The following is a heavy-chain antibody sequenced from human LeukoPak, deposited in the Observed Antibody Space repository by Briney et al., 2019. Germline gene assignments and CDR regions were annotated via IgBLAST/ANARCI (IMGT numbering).Heavy chain of an antibody. D-gene: IGHD3-3*01. J-gene: IGHJ4*02. V-gene: IGHV3-23*01. CDR3: ATSRSGLYYVFDY. CDR2: INNNDGST. Sequence: GGSLRLSCAASGFTFSTYVMSWVHQAPGKGLEWVSGINNNDGSTSYADSVKGRFTISSDNSKNTLYLQMNSLRAEDTAVYYCATSRSGLYYVFDYWGRGTLVTVSS. CDR1: GFTFSTYV.